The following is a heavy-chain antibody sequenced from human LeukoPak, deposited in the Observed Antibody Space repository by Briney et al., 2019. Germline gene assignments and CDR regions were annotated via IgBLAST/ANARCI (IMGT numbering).Heavy chain of an antibody. CDR1: GFTFSAYS. Sequence: PGGSLSLSCAASGFTFSAYSMSWVRQAPGKGPEWVAGISGGAGSSVYADSVKGRFTISRDNSQNMLFLQMDSLRAEDTALYYCAKRCSVARGTTGWDYWGQGTLVTVSS. V-gene: IGHV3-23*01. J-gene: IGHJ4*02. D-gene: IGHD1-1*01. CDR2: ISGGAGSS. CDR3: AKRCSVARGTTGWDY.